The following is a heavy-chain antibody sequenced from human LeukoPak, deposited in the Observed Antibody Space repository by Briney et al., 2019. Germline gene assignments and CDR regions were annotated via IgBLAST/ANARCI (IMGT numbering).Heavy chain of an antibody. CDR3: ARVNYSSSWLEY. V-gene: IGHV3-48*03. CDR2: ISSSGSTI. CDR1: GFTFSSYE. J-gene: IGHJ4*02. Sequence: GGSLRLSCAASGFTFSSYEMNWVRQAPGKGLEWVSYISSSGSTIYYADSVKGRFTISRDNAKNSLYLQMNSLRAEDTAVYYCARVNYSSSWLEYWGQGTLVTVSS. D-gene: IGHD6-13*01.